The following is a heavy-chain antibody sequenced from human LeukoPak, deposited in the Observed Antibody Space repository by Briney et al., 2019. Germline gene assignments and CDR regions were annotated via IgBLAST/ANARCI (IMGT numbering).Heavy chain of an antibody. V-gene: IGHV3-21*01. CDR2: ISSSSSYI. CDR1: GFTFSSYS. J-gene: IGHJ4*02. D-gene: IGHD4-17*01. CDR3: ASSKMTTVTTSLDY. Sequence: GGSLRLSCAASGFTFSSYSMNWVRQAPGKGLEWVSSISSSSSYIYYADSVKGRFTISRDNAKNSLYLQMNSLRAEDTAVYYCASSKMTTVTTSLDYWGQGTLVTVSS.